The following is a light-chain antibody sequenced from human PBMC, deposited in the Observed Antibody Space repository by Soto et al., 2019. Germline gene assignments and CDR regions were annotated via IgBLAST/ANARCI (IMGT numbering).Light chain of an antibody. CDR2: DNS. V-gene: IGLV1-40*01. CDR1: SSNIGAGYD. Sequence: QSVLTQPPSVSGAPGQRVTISCTGTSSNIGAGYDVHWYQQLPGTAPKLVIYDNSNRPSGVPDRFSGSKSGTSASLAITGLQAEDEADYYCQSYDSSLSVLYVFGTGTKPTVL. J-gene: IGLJ1*01. CDR3: QSYDSSLSVLYV.